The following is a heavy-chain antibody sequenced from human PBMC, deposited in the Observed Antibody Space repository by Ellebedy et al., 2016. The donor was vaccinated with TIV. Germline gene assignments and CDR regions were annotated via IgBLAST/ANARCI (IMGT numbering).Heavy chain of an antibody. CDR1: GYRLSELS. V-gene: IGHV1-24*01. Sequence: AASVKVSCKASGYRLSELSLHWVRQAPGQGLEWMGGFDTEDGKIFYAHKFQGRVTMSEDTSPDTAYMELPNLKSEDTAVSYCARDGACGGDCYGDNYWGQGSLVTVSS. CDR3: ARDGACGGDCYGDNY. D-gene: IGHD2-21*02. J-gene: IGHJ4*02. CDR2: FDTEDGKI.